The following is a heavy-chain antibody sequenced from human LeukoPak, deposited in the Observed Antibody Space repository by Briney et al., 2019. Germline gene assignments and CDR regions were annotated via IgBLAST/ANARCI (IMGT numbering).Heavy chain of an antibody. V-gene: IGHV4-61*01. CDR2: IYYSGGT. D-gene: IGHD1-26*01. CDR3: ARAAYSGSYHSDY. Sequence: KTSETLSLTCTVSGGSVNSGSYYWNWIRQPPGKGLEWIGYIYYSGGTIYNPSLKSRVTISVDTSKNQFSLKLSSVTAADTAVYYCARAAYSGSYHSDYWGQGTLVTVSS. J-gene: IGHJ4*02. CDR1: GGSVNSGSYY.